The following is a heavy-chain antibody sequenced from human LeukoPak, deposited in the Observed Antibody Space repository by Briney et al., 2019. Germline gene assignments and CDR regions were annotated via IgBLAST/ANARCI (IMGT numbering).Heavy chain of an antibody. CDR1: GFTFDDYA. CDR2: ISWNSGSI. V-gene: IGHV3-9*01. D-gene: IGHD3-22*01. CDR3: ARGLLYYYDSSGSGGYFDY. J-gene: IGHJ4*02. Sequence: GGSLRLSCAASGFTFDDYAMHWVRQAPGKGLEWVSGISWNSGSIGYADSVKGRFTISRDNAKNSLYLQMNSLRAEDTAVYYCARGLLYYYDSSGSGGYFDYWGQGTLVTVSS.